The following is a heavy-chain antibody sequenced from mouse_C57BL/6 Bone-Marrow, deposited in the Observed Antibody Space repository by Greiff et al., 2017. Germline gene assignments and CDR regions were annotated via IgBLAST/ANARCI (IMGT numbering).Heavy chain of an antibody. CDR1: GYAFSSAW. CDR2: IYPGAGDT. Sequence: QVQLQQSGPELVKPGASVKISCNASGYAFSSAWMNWVKQRPGKGLEWIGRIYPGAGDTNYNGKFKGKATLTADQSSSTAYMQLSSLTAEDSAVYFCALWLRRGNYVDYWGQGTTLTVSS. D-gene: IGHD2-2*01. J-gene: IGHJ2*01. CDR3: ALWLRRGNYVDY. V-gene: IGHV1-82*01.